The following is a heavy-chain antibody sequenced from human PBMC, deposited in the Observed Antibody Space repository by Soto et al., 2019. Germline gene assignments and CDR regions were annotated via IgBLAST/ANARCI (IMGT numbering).Heavy chain of an antibody. V-gene: IGHV5-51*01. Sequence: GESLKISCRCSGFSFTHTWIAWVRLMPGKGLEWMGIIFPADSDTRYSPSFQGQVTISSDKSISTAYLQWNSLKASDTAVYYCARNGYSGYEVDYWGQGTLVTVSS. CDR1: GFSFTHTW. CDR2: IFPADSDT. J-gene: IGHJ4*02. D-gene: IGHD5-12*01. CDR3: ARNGYSGYEVDY.